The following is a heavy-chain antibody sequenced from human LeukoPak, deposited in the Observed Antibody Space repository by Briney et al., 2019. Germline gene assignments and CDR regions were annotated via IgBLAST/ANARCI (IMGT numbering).Heavy chain of an antibody. CDR3: TTDIYDILTGYSYYYYYMDV. D-gene: IGHD3-9*01. CDR1: GFTFGTYW. CDR2: IKSKTDGGTT. V-gene: IGHV3-15*01. Sequence: GGSLRLSCGASGFTFGTYWMHWVRQAPGKGLEWVGRIKSKTDGGTTDYAAPVKGRFTISRDDSKNTLYLQMNSLKTEDTAVYYCTTDIYDILTGYSYYYYYMDVWGKGTTVTVSS. J-gene: IGHJ6*03.